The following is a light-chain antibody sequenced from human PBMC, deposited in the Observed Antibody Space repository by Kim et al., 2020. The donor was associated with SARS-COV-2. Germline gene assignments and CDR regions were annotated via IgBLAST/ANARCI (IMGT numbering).Light chain of an antibody. V-gene: IGKV1-39*01. CDR2: AAS. J-gene: IGKJ2*01. CDR1: QGISTY. CDR3: QQSHTTPYT. Sequence: SASEGDRVTITCRASQGISTYLNWYQQRPGKAPNLLIYAASSLQSGVPSRFTGSGSGTDFTLTITSLQPEDFATYYCQQSHTTPYTFGQGTKLEI.